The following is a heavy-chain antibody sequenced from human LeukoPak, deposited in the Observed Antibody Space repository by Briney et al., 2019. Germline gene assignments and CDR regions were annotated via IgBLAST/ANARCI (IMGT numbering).Heavy chain of an antibody. CDR2: INAGTDNT. CDR3: ARESPRGYNFFDY. CDR1: GYTFTSYG. D-gene: IGHD5-24*01. Sequence: ASVKVSCKASGYTFTSYGISWVRQAPGQGLEWMGWINAGTDNTKYSQKFQGRVTIIRDTSASTVYMELSSLRSEDTAVYYCARESPRGYNFFDYWGQGTLVTVSS. J-gene: IGHJ4*02. V-gene: IGHV1-3*01.